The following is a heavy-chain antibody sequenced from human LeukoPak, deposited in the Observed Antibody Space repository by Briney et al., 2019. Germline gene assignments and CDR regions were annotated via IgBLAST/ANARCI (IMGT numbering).Heavy chain of an antibody. Sequence: SQTLSLTCTVSGGSISSGGYYWAWIRQPPGKGLEYIGNVYYSGSTYYNPSLKSRVTISVDTSKNQFSLKLSSVTAADTAVYYCATFLYCSTADCCLSFDYWGQGTLVTVSS. CDR2: VYYSGST. J-gene: IGHJ4*02. D-gene: IGHD2-2*01. CDR1: GGSISSGGYY. CDR3: ATFLYCSTADCCLSFDY. V-gene: IGHV4-39*01.